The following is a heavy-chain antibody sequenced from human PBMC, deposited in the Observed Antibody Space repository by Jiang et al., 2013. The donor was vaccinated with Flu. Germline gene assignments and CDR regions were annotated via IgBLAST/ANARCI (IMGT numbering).Heavy chain of an antibody. CDR2: IYYSGSS. CDR1: GGSISSYY. Sequence: PSETLSLTCTVSGGSISSYYWSWIRQPPGKGLEWIGYIYYSGSSNYNPSLKSRVTISVDTSKNQFSLELSSVTAADTAVYYCASHERNWNYGYYFDYWGQGTLVTVSS. V-gene: IGHV4-59*08. D-gene: IGHD1-7*01. J-gene: IGHJ4*02. CDR3: ASHERNWNYGYYFDY.